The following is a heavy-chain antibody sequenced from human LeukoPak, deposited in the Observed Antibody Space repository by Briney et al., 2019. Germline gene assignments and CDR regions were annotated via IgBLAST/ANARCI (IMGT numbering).Heavy chain of an antibody. CDR2: INHSGST. V-gene: IGHV4-34*01. CDR1: GGTFSGYS. D-gene: IGHD2-15*01. J-gene: IGHJ5*02. CDR3: ARRRLVVVAATPSNNWFDP. Sequence: AETLTLTCAASGGTFSGYSMSWIRQPPGKGLEWIGEINHSGSTNYNPSLKSRVTISVDTSKNQFCLKLSSVTAADTAVYYCARRRLVVVAATPSNNWFDPWGQGTLVTVSS.